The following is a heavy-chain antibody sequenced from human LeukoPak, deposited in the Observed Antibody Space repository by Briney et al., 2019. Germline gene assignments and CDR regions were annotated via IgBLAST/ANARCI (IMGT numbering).Heavy chain of an antibody. CDR2: IYYSGST. V-gene: IGHV4-39*07. J-gene: IGHJ4*02. Sequence: PSETLSLTCTVSGGSISSSSYYWGWIRQPPGKGLEWIGSIYYSGSTYYNPSLKSRVTISVDTSKNQFSLKLSSVTAADTAVYYCARGIVGAMFFDYWGQGALVTVSS. CDR3: ARGIVGAMFFDY. CDR1: GGSISSSSYY. D-gene: IGHD1-26*01.